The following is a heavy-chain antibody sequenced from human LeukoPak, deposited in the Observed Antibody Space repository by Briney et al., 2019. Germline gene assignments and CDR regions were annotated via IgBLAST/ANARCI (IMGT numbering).Heavy chain of an antibody. V-gene: IGHV1-69*04. D-gene: IGHD6-13*01. CDR2: IIPMLGIA. CDR3: ATSKQQLKLDY. Sequence: SVKVSCKASGGTFSSYAISWVRQAPGQGLEWMGRIIPMLGIANYAQKFQGRVTITADKYTNTAYMELSSLRSEDTAVYCCATSKQQLKLDYWGQGTLVTVSS. J-gene: IGHJ4*02. CDR1: GGTFSSYA.